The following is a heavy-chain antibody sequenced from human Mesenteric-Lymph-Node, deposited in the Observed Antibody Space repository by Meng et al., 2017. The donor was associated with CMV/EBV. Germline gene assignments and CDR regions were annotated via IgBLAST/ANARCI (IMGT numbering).Heavy chain of an antibody. CDR2: IKEDGSEK. J-gene: IGHJ6*02. CDR3: ARERGGDLNFYHGMDV. CDR1: RFTFSSYW. V-gene: IGHV3-7*01. D-gene: IGHD4-17*01. Sequence: GESLKISCAASRFTFSSYWMSWVRQAPGKGLEWVANIKEDGSEKFYVDSVKGRFTISRDNAKNSLYLQMNSLRAEDTAVYYCARERGGDLNFYHGMDVWGQGTTVTVSS.